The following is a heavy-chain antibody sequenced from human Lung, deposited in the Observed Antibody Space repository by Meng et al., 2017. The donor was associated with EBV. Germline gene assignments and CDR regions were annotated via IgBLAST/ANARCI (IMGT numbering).Heavy chain of an antibody. V-gene: IGHV3-74*01. J-gene: IGHJ4*02. Sequence: EAQVKESGGGLVQPGGSVRLSCVGSGISTYWVHWVRQVPGKGLVWVSRINEDRNIVNYADSVKGRFTIFRDNAKNTVSLQMNSLKVEDTALYYCAKDCFGPRDHWGQGPRVTVSS. CDR1: GISTYW. CDR2: INEDRNIV. D-gene: IGHD3-10*01. CDR3: AKDCFGPRDH.